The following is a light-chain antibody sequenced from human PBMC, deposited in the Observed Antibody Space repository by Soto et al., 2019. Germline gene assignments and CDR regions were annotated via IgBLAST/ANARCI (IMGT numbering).Light chain of an antibody. V-gene: IGKV1-9*01. CDR3: QQLSTYPLT. Sequence: DIQVTQNTSFLSASVGDRVTITCRASQGITSYLAWYQQKPGKAPKLLIYAASTLQSGVPSRFSGSGSGTEFTLTLSSLPHEDFATYCCQQLSTYPLTFGQGTRLEIK. CDR1: QGITSY. J-gene: IGKJ5*01. CDR2: AAS.